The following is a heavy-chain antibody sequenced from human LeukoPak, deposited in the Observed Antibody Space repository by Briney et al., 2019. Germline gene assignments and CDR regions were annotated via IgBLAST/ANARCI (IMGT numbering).Heavy chain of an antibody. V-gene: IGHV3-21*01. D-gene: IGHD3-22*01. CDR1: GFTFSSYS. CDR3: AREVSYYYDSSGYYHFDY. Sequence: GGSLRLSCAASGFTFSSYSMNWVRQAPGKGLEWVSSISSSSSYIYYADSVKGRFTISRDNAKNSLYLQMNSLRAEDTAVYYCAREVSYYYDSSGYYHFDYWGQGTLVTVSS. CDR2: ISSSSSYI. J-gene: IGHJ4*02.